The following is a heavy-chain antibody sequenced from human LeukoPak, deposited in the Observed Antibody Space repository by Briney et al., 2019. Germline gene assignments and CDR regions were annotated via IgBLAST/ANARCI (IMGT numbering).Heavy chain of an antibody. V-gene: IGHV4-59*08. CDR2: IYYSGST. D-gene: IGHD6-19*01. J-gene: IGHJ4*02. CDR1: GVSISNDY. CDR3: AKLVSSGWYYDY. Sequence: SETLSLTCTVSGVSISNDYWSWIRQPPGKGLESIGYIYYSGSTNYNPSLKSRVTMSVDTSKNQFSLKVSSVTAADTAVYYCAKLVSSGWYYDYWGQGTLVTVSS.